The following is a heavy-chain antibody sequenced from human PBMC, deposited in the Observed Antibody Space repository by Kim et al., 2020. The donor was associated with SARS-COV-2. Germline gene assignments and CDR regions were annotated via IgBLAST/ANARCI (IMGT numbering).Heavy chain of an antibody. Sequence: PSSKSRVTISVDTSKNQFSLKLSSVTAADTAVYYCARAGSGSYYGYGMDVWGQGTTVTVSS. J-gene: IGHJ6*02. V-gene: IGHV4-31*02. CDR3: ARAGSGSYYGYGMDV. D-gene: IGHD3-10*01.